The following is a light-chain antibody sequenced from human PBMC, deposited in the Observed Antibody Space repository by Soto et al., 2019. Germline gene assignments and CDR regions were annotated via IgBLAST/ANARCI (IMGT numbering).Light chain of an antibody. J-gene: IGKJ5*01. Sequence: ENVLTQSPGTLSLSPGERATLSCRASQVTSRYLSWYQQRTGQATRLLIYGSSSTSTGIPDSFSCSGSGTDFTRTISRLEPEDFAVYYCQQYSTSPISFGQGTRLEIK. CDR3: QQYSTSPIS. V-gene: IGKV3-20*01. CDR2: GSS. CDR1: QVTSRY.